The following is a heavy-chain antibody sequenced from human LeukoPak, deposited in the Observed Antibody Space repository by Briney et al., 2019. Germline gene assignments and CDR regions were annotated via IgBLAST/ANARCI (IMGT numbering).Heavy chain of an antibody. CDR2: ISGSGGST. Sequence: GGSLRLSCAASGFTFSSYAMSWVRQAPGKGLEWVSAISGSGGSTYYADSVKGRFTISRDNSKNTLYLQMNSLRAEDTAVYYCAGHYYGSGSYYLDDWFDPWGQGTLVTVSS. V-gene: IGHV3-23*01. CDR1: GFTFSSYA. J-gene: IGHJ5*02. D-gene: IGHD3-10*01. CDR3: AGHYYGSGSYYLDDWFDP.